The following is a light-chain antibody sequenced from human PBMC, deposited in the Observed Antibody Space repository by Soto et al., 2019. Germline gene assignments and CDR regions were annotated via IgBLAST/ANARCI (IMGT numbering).Light chain of an antibody. CDR1: QSISSW. CDR3: QQYNSYWSWT. CDR2: KAS. V-gene: IGKV1-5*03. J-gene: IGKJ1*01. Sequence: DIQMTQSPSTLSASVGDRVTITCRASQSISSWLAWYQQQPGKAPKLLIYKASSLESGVPSRFSGSGSGTEFTLTISSLQPDDFATYDCQQYNSYWSWTFGQGTKVEIK.